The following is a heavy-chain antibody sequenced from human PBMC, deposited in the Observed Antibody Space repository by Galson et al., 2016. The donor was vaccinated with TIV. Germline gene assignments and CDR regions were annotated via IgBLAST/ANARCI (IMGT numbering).Heavy chain of an antibody. D-gene: IGHD4-23*01. CDR1: GVIFSNAW. CDR3: SSGAYGGVVGSDASDI. Sequence: SLRLSCAGSGVIFSNAWMTWVRQEPGKGLEWVGRISSHFDGGTIDYAAPVKGRFIILRDDSAQTMYLQMTSVKTEDTGIYYCSSGAYGGVVGSDASDIWGQGTMVTVSS. J-gene: IGHJ3*02. CDR2: ISSHFDGGTI. V-gene: IGHV3-15*01.